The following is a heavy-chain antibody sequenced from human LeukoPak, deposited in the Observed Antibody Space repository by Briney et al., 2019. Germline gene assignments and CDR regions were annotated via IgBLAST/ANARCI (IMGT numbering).Heavy chain of an antibody. CDR1: GGSISRGSYY. J-gene: IGHJ4*02. Sequence: PSQTLSLTCTVSGGSISRGSYYWSWIRQPAGKGLEWIGRIYTSGSTNYNPSLKSRVTISVDTSKNQFSLKLSSVTAADTAVYYCARGKWELPYYFDYWGQGTLVTVSS. V-gene: IGHV4-61*02. CDR2: IYTSGST. CDR3: ARGKWELPYYFDY. D-gene: IGHD1-26*01.